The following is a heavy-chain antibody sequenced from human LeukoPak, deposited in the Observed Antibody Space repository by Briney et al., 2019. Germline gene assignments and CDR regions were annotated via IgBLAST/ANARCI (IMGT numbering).Heavy chain of an antibody. V-gene: IGHV3-11*01. CDR1: GFTFCDYY. D-gene: IGHD5-12*01. CDR3: ARGGWLRKRLSDY. Sequence: GGSLRLSCAASGFTFCDYYMSWLRQAPGKGLEWVSYISGSGSTIYYADSVKGRLTISRDNAKNSLYLQMNSLRAEDTAVYYCARGGWLRKRLSDYWGQGTLVTVSS. J-gene: IGHJ4*02. CDR2: ISGSGSTI.